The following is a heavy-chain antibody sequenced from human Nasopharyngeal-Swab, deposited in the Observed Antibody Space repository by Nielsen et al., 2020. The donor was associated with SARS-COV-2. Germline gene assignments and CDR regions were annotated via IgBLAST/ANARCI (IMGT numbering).Heavy chain of an antibody. D-gene: IGHD3-10*01. J-gene: IGHJ6*02. CDR2: ISSSSSYI. Sequence: GESLKISCAASGFTFSSYSMNWVRQAPGKGLEWVSSISSSSSYIYYADSVKGRFTISRDNAKNSLYLQMNSLRAEDTAVYYCARDYYGSGSYLYHYYGMDVWGQGTTVTVSS. V-gene: IGHV3-21*01. CDR1: GFTFSSYS. CDR3: ARDYYGSGSYLYHYYGMDV.